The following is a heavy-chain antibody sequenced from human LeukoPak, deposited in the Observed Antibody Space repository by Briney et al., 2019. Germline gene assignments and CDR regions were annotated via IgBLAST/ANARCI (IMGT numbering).Heavy chain of an antibody. CDR2: IHHSGST. J-gene: IGHJ4*02. CDR1: GYSISSGYY. CDR3: ARDGIYSGYAPLDY. D-gene: IGHD5-12*01. V-gene: IGHV4-38-2*02. Sequence: PSETLSLTCTVSGYSISSGYYWGWIRQPPGKGLEWIGSIHHSGSTYYNPSLKSRVTISVDTSKNQFSLKLSSVTAADTAVYYCARDGIYSGYAPLDYWGQGTLVTVSS.